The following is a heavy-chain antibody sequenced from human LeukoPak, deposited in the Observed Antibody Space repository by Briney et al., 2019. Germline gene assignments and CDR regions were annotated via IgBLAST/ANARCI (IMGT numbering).Heavy chain of an antibody. CDR1: GFTVNSHY. CDR2: IYSGGST. V-gene: IGHV3-66*01. J-gene: IGHJ4*02. D-gene: IGHD3-10*02. CDR3: AIEVNAVTIF. Sequence: GGSLRLSCAASGFTVNSHYMTWVRQAPGKGLEWVPVIYSGGSTFYADSVKGRFTISRDISKNTLSLQMNSLRAEDTALYYCAIEVNAVTIFGGQGTLVTVSS.